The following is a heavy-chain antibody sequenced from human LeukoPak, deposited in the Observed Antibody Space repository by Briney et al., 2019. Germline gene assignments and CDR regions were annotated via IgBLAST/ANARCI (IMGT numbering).Heavy chain of an antibody. CDR2: IYTTGKT. CDR1: SGSINY. Sequence: SETLSLTCTVSSGSINYWGWVRQPAGRGLEWIGRIYTTGKTDYNPSLKSRLTMSVDTSKRQFSLNLTFVTAADTAIYFCARHGYTASHYFLDFWSQGTLVTVSS. J-gene: IGHJ4*02. CDR3: ARHGYTASHYFLDF. V-gene: IGHV4-4*07. D-gene: IGHD3-16*01.